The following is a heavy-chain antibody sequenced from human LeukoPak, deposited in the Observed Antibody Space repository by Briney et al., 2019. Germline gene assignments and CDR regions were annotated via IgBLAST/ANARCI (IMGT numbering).Heavy chain of an antibody. Sequence: GGSLRLSCAASGFTFSSYDMTWVRQAPGKGLEWVSAISGNGGSTYYADSVKGRFTISRDNSKNTLYLQMNSLRAEDTAVYYCAKDHYTYGNGYWGQGTLVTVSS. CDR3: AKDHYTYGNGY. J-gene: IGHJ4*02. D-gene: IGHD5-18*01. CDR2: ISGNGGST. V-gene: IGHV3-23*01. CDR1: GFTFSSYD.